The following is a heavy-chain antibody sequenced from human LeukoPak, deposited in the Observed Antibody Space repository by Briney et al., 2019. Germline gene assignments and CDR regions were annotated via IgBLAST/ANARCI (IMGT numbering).Heavy chain of an antibody. J-gene: IGHJ4*02. Sequence: PSETLSLTCTVSGGSISSSSYYWGWIRQPPGKGLEWIGSIYYSGSTYYNPSLKSRVTISVDTSKNQFSLKLSSVTAADTAVYYCARGSSGTHIVVVVAATRGYFDYWGQGTLVTVSS. CDR1: GGSISSSSYY. CDR2: IYYSGST. V-gene: IGHV4-39*01. D-gene: IGHD2-15*01. CDR3: ARGSSGTHIVVVVAATRGYFDY.